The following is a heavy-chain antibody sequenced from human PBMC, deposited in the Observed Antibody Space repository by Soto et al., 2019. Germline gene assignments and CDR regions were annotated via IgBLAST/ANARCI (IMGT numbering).Heavy chain of an antibody. J-gene: IGHJ4*02. Sequence: PSETLSLTCTVSGGSISSGGYYWSWIRQHPGKGLEWIGYIYYSGSTYYNPSLKSRVTISVDTSKNQFSLKLSSVTAADTAVYYCARVYGGDWRYFDYWGQGTLVPVSS. CDR1: GGSISSGGYY. CDR3: ARVYGGDWRYFDY. CDR2: IYYSGST. V-gene: IGHV4-31*03. D-gene: IGHD2-21*02.